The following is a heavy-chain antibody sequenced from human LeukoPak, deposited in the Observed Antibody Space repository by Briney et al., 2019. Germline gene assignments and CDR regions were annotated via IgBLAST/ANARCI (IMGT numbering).Heavy chain of an antibody. J-gene: IGHJ4*02. Sequence: GGSLRLSCAASGFTFSGPAMHWVRQASGKGLEWVGRIRSKANSYATAYAASVKGRFTISRDDSKNTAYLQMNSLKTEDTAVYYCTRNAGFFDYWGQGTLVTVSS. CDR1: GFTFSGPA. CDR2: IRSKANSYAT. CDR3: TRNAGFFDY. V-gene: IGHV3-73*01.